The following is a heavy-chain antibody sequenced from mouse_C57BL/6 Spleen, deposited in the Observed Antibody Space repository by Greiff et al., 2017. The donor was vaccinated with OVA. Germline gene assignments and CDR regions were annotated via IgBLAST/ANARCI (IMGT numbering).Heavy chain of an antibody. CDR3: ARRDYGDFYAMDY. Sequence: EVQLQQSGPELVKPGASVKISCKASGYSFTGYYMNWVKQSPEKSLEWIGEINPSTGGTTYNQKFKAKATLTVDKSSSTAYMQLKSLTSEDSAVYYCARRDYGDFYAMDYWGQGTSVTVSS. V-gene: IGHV1-42*01. CDR2: INPSTGGT. J-gene: IGHJ4*01. CDR1: GYSFTGYY. D-gene: IGHD1-1*02.